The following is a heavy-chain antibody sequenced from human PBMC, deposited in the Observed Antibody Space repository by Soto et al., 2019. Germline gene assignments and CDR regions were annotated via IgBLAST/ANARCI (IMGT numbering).Heavy chain of an antibody. J-gene: IGHJ6*02. CDR3: ARETGDRSGYYYYHFYGMDV. V-gene: IGHV3-9*01. Sequence: PGGSLRLSCAASGFIFNNYAMHWVRKAPGKGLEWVAGITWNSGNMAYADSVTGRFTIARDNSENSLYLQMSSLRPEDTALYYCARETGDRSGYYYYHFYGMDVWGQGTTVTVSS. D-gene: IGHD3-22*01. CDR1: GFIFNNYA. CDR2: ITWNSGNM.